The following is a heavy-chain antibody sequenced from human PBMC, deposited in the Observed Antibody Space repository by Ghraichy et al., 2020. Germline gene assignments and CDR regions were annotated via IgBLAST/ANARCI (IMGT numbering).Heavy chain of an antibody. J-gene: IGHJ6*02. Sequence: GGSLRLSCAASGYTFSSYGMHWVRQAPGKGLEWVAVISYDGDNKYYADSVKGRFTFSRDNSKNTLYLQMNSLRAEDTAVYYCAKDRQTTVTSHYYYGMDVWGQGTTVTVSS. CDR3: AKDRQTTVTSHYYYGMDV. D-gene: IGHD4-11*01. CDR2: ISYDGDNK. CDR1: GYTFSSYG. V-gene: IGHV3-30*18.